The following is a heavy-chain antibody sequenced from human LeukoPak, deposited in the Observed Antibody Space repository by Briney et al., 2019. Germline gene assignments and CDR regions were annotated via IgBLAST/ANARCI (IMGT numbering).Heavy chain of an antibody. D-gene: IGHD1-26*01. CDR2: ISGSGGST. V-gene: IGHV3-23*01. CDR3: AKGSVIVGVTFDY. CDR1: GFTFSSYA. J-gene: IGHJ4*02. Sequence: GGSLRLSCAASGFTFSSYAMSWVRQAPGKGLEWVSAISGSGGSTYYADSVKGRFTISRDNSKNTLYLQVNSLRAEDTAVYYCAKGSVIVGVTFDYWGQGTLVTVSS.